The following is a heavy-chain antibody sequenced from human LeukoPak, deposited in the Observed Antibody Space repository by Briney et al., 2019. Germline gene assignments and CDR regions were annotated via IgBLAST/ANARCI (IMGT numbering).Heavy chain of an antibody. J-gene: IGHJ6*03. Sequence: KPSETLSLTCTVSGGSISGSSYYGSWIRQPAGKGLEWIGRIYTSGSTNYNPSLKSRVTISVDTSKNQFSLELSSVTAADTAVYYCARSITIFGVVIARDYYMDVWGKGTTVTVSS. CDR1: GGSISGSSYY. CDR2: IYTSGST. CDR3: ARSITIFGVVIARDYYMDV. V-gene: IGHV4-61*02. D-gene: IGHD3-3*01.